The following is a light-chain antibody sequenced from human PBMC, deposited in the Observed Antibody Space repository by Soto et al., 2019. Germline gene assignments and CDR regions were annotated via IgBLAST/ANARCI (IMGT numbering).Light chain of an antibody. CDR1: QSITSW. V-gene: IGKV1-5*01. CDR2: DAS. Sequence: DIQMTQSPSTLSASVGDRVTITGRASQSITSWLAWYQQTPGKDTNLLIYDASTLESGVPSRFSGGGSGTEFTLTISSVRPDDFATYFCQQYDTYSWTFGQGTKVDI. CDR3: QQYDTYSWT. J-gene: IGKJ1*01.